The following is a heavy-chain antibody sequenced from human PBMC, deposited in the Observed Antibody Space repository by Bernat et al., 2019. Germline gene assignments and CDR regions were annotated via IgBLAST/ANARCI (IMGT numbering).Heavy chain of an antibody. CDR1: GFTFNSYS. V-gene: IGHV3-48*01. J-gene: IGHJ6*02. D-gene: IGHD4-17*01. CDR2: ISSRSSNI. CDR3: ARVSMTTVNGMDV. Sequence: EVQLVESGGGLVQPGGSLRLSCAASGFTFNSYSMNWVRQAPGKGLEWVSYISSRSSNIYYADSVKGRFTISRDNAKNSLYLQLNSLRAEDTAVYYCARVSMTTVNGMDVWGQGTTVTVS.